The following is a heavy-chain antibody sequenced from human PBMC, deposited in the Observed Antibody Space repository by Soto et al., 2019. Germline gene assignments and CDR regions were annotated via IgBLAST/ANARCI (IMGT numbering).Heavy chain of an antibody. CDR1: GGSMSEYF. D-gene: IGHD3-10*01. Sequence: PSETLSLTCSVSGGSMSEYFWSWIRQSPGKGLEWIGYIYYLGSTDYNPSLKSRVTISVDTSKRQFSLRLTSVTAADTAVYYCARDGYDGSGSPYPAYWGPGTKVIVSA. V-gene: IGHV4-59*01. CDR3: ARDGYDGSGSPYPAY. CDR2: IYYLGST. J-gene: IGHJ4*02.